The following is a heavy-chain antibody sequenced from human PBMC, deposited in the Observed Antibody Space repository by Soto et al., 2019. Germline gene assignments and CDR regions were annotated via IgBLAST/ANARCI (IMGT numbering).Heavy chain of an antibody. CDR3: ARALFCRYCTNGDMGNYYGMDV. V-gene: IGHV4-59*01. Sequence: AETLSLTCTVSGGSISSYYWSWIRQPPGKGLERIGYIYYSGSTNYNTSLKSRVTISVDTSKNQFSLKLSSVTAADTAVYYCARALFCRYCTNGDMGNYYGMDVWGQGTTVTVSS. J-gene: IGHJ6*02. D-gene: IGHD2-8*01. CDR1: GGSISSYY. CDR2: IYYSGST.